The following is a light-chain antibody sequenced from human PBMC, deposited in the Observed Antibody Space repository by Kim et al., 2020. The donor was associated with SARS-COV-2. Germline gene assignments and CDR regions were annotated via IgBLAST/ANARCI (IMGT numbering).Light chain of an antibody. CDR3: PAWDSSTKV. J-gene: IGLJ1*01. CDR2: QDT. CDR1: KLGDKY. Sequence: SYELTQPPSVSVSPGQTASITCSGDKLGDKYACWYQQKPGQSPVLVIYQDTKRPSGIPERFSGSNYGNTATLTLSGTQAMDEADYYCPAWDSSTKVFGTG. V-gene: IGLV3-1*01.